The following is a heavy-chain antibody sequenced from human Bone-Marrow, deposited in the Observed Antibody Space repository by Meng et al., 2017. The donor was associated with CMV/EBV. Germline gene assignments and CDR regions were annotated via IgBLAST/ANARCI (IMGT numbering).Heavy chain of an antibody. Sequence: GESLKISCAASGFTFSGSAMHWVRQASGKGLEWVGRIRSKANSYATAYAASVKGRFTISRDDSKNTAYLQMNSLKTEDTAVYYCTRGLSYYDFWSATIRYGMDVCGQGTTVTVSS. CDR3: TRGLSYYDFWSATIRYGMDV. CDR1: GFTFSGSA. CDR2: IRSKANSYAT. D-gene: IGHD3-3*01. J-gene: IGHJ6*02. V-gene: IGHV3-73*01.